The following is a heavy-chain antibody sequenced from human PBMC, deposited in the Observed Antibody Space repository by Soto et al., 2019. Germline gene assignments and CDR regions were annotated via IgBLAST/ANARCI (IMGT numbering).Heavy chain of an antibody. J-gene: IGHJ4*01. Sequence: QVQLVESGGGAVQPGRSLRLSCVASGFSISNYGMHWVRQTPGRGLEWVAVIWFDGRNIAYRESVKGRFTVSRDNSKNMVYLQMDSLGVEDTAVYYCARDQIKRLSFVGSFDQWGHGTLVTVSS. CDR1: GFSISNYG. V-gene: IGHV3-33*01. D-gene: IGHD2-15*01. CDR3: ARDQIKRLSFVGSFDQ. CDR2: IWFDGRNI.